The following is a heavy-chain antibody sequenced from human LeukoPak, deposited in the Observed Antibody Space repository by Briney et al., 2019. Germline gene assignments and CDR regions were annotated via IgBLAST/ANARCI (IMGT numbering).Heavy chain of an antibody. J-gene: IGHJ1*01. CDR3: AKESGSRSYGAYFPH. CDR1: GFTFSTYA. Sequence: GGSLRLSCAASGFTFSTYAMSWVRQAPGKGLEWVSGISDSGGTTYYADSVKGRFTISRDNSKSTLYLQMNSLRAEDTAVYYCAKESGSRSYGAYFPHWGQGTLVTVSS. CDR2: ISDSGGTT. V-gene: IGHV3-23*01. D-gene: IGHD6-13*01.